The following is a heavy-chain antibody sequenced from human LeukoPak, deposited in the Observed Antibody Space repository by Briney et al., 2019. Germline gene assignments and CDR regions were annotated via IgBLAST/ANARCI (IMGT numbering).Heavy chain of an antibody. V-gene: IGHV4-59*08. CDR3: ASHYYGSGTAYNWFDP. J-gene: IGHJ5*02. Sequence: SETLSLTCTVSGGSISSYYWSWIRQPPGKGLEWIGYIYYSGSTNYNPSLKSRVTISVDTSKNQFSLKLSSVTAADTAVYYCASHYYGSGTAYNWFDPWGQGTLVTVSS. CDR1: GGSISSYY. CDR2: IYYSGST. D-gene: IGHD3-10*01.